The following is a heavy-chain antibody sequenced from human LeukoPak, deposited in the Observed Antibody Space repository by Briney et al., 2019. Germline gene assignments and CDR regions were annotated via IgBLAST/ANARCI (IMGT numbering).Heavy chain of an antibody. CDR3: ARRDPPQRSGDLDY. D-gene: IGHD4-17*01. J-gene: IGHJ4*02. CDR2: IRFDGSKD. Sequence: GSLRLSCAASGFTFSSYGMHWVRQSPGKGLEWVAFIRFDGSKDYYTDSVKGRFTISRDNPKNTLYLQMNNLRPDDTAVYYCARRDPPQRSGDLDYWGQGTLVTVSS. V-gene: IGHV3-30*02. CDR1: GFTFSSYG.